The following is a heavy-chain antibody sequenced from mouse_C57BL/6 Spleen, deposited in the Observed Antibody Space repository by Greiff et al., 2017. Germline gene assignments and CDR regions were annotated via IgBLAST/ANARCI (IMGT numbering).Heavy chain of an antibody. D-gene: IGHD1-1*01. V-gene: IGHV5-17*01. CDR3: ARTLYYGSSYGAMDY. J-gene: IGHJ4*01. CDR2: ISSGSSTI. Sequence: EVQGVESGGGLVKPGGSLKLSCAASGFTFSDYGMHWVRQAPEKGLEWVAYISSGSSTIYYADTVKGRFTISRDNAKNTLFLQMTSLRSEDTAMYYCARTLYYGSSYGAMDYWGQGTSVTVSS. CDR1: GFTFSDYG.